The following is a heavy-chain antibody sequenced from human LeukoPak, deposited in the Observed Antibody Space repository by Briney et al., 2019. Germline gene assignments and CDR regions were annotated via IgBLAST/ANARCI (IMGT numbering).Heavy chain of an antibody. Sequence: GSLRLSCAASGFTFSSYSMNWVRQAPGKGLEWVSSISSSSSYIHYADSVKGRFTISRDNAKNSLFLQMNSLRAEDTAVYYCARDRPSGCSGGSCYTPAAFQHWGQGTLVTVSS. D-gene: IGHD2-15*01. CDR2: ISSSSSYI. CDR1: GFTFSSYS. V-gene: IGHV3-21*01. J-gene: IGHJ1*01. CDR3: ARDRPSGCSGGSCYTPAAFQH.